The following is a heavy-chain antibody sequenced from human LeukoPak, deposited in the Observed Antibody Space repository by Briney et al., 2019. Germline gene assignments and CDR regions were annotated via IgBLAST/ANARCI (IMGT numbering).Heavy chain of an antibody. Sequence: TGGSLRLSCAASGFTFSSYGMHWVRQAPGKGLEWVAVIWYDGSNKYYADSVKGRFTISRDNSKNTLYLQMNSLRAEDTAMYYCARSLSRIIMIVVNWGQGTLVTVSS. CDR2: IWYDGSNK. CDR3: ARSLSRIIMIVVN. D-gene: IGHD3-22*01. J-gene: IGHJ4*02. CDR1: GFTFSSYG. V-gene: IGHV3-33*01.